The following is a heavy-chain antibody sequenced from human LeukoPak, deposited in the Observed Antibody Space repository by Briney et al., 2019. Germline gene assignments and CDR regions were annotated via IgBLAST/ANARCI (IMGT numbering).Heavy chain of an antibody. CDR2: IIPILGIA. J-gene: IGHJ1*01. Sequence: GASVKVSCKASGGTFSSYAISWVRQAPGQGLEWMGRIIPILGIANYAQKFQGRVTITADKSTSTAYMELSSLRYEDTALYYCARAGRGYCSGGSCPSPEYFQHWGQGTLVTVSS. CDR3: ARAGRGYCSGGSCPSPEYFQH. V-gene: IGHV1-69*04. D-gene: IGHD2-15*01. CDR1: GGTFSSYA.